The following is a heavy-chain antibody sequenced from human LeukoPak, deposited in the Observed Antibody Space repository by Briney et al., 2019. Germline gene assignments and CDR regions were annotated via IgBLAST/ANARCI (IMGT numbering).Heavy chain of an antibody. CDR1: GFTFSSYH. V-gene: IGHV3-21*01. CDR3: ARRAMTERGVSYGLDY. Sequence: GGSLRLSCVVSGFTFSSYHMNWVRQAPGKGLEWVSSISTSRNYIYYADSVTGRFTVSRDNAKNSLYLQMNSLRAEDTAVYYCARRAMTERGVSYGLDYWGQGTLVTVSS. D-gene: IGHD5-18*01. J-gene: IGHJ4*02. CDR2: ISTSRNYI.